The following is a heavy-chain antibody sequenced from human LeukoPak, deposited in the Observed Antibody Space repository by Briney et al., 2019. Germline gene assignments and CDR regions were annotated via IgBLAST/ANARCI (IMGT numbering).Heavy chain of an antibody. CDR2: INPSGGST. CDR1: GYTFTSYY. J-gene: IGHJ6*02. Sequence: ASVTVSCKASGYTFTSYYMHWVRQAPGQGLEWMGIINPSGGSTSYAQKFQGRVTTTRDTSTSTVYMELSSLRSEDTAVYYCARGKPQPWGNYDFWSGYYRGMDVWGQGTTVTVSS. D-gene: IGHD3-3*01. CDR3: ARGKPQPWGNYDFWSGYYRGMDV. V-gene: IGHV1-46*01.